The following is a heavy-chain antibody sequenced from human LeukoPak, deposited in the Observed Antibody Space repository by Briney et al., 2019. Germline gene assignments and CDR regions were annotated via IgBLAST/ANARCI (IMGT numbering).Heavy chain of an antibody. Sequence: ASVKVSCKASEYTFTGYYIHWVRQAPGQGLEWMGWINPNSGGTNYAQKFQGRVTMTRDTSISTAYMELSRLRSDDTAVYYCARGLRNSGYDLGEDYWGQGTLVTVSS. CDR2: INPNSGGT. CDR1: EYTFTGYY. CDR3: ARGLRNSGYDLGEDY. J-gene: IGHJ4*02. V-gene: IGHV1-2*02. D-gene: IGHD5-12*01.